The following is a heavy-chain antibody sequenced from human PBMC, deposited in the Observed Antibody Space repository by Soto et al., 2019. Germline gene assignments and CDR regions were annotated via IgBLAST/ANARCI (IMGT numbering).Heavy chain of an antibody. D-gene: IGHD6-13*01. CDR3: AKGRRGAAAGMGYYFDY. CDR2: ISGSGGST. V-gene: IGHV3-23*01. J-gene: IGHJ4*02. CDR1: GFTFSSYA. Sequence: GGSLRLSCAASGFTFSSYAMSWVRQAPGKGLEWVSAISGSGGSTYYADSVKGRFTISRDNSKNTLYLQMNSLRAEDTAVYYCAKGRRGAAAGMGYYFDYWGQGTLVTVSS.